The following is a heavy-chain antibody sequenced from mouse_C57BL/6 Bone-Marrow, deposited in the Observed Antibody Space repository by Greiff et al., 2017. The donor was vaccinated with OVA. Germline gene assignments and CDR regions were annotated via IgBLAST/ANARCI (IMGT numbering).Heavy chain of an antibody. J-gene: IGHJ3*01. CDR2: INPNNGGT. Sequence: EVKLQESGPELVKPGASVKMSCKASGYTFTDYNMHWVNQSHGKSLEWIGFINPNNGGTSYNQKLKGKATLTVNKSSSTAYMELRSLTSENSAVYYCARSDGDSYTWFAYWGQGTLVTVSA. CDR1: GYTFTDYN. CDR3: ARSDGDSYTWFAY. D-gene: IGHD2-12*01. V-gene: IGHV1-22*01.